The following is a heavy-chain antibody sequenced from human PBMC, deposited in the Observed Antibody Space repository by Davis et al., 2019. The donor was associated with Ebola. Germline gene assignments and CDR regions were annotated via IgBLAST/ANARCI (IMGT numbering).Heavy chain of an antibody. V-gene: IGHV3-66*02. D-gene: IGHD3-22*01. J-gene: IGHJ6*02. CDR3: ARDRKHSSGYYGYYYYYGMDV. Sequence: PGGSLRLSCAASGFTVSSNYMSWVRQAPGKGLEWVSVIYSGGSTYYADSVKGRFTISRDNSKNTLYLQMNSLRAEDTAVYYCARDRKHSSGYYGYYYYYGMDVWGQGTTVTVSS. CDR2: IYSGGST. CDR1: GFTVSSNY.